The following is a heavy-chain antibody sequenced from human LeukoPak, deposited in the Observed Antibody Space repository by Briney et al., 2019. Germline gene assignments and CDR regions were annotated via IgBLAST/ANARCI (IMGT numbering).Heavy chain of an antibody. Sequence: PGGSLRLSCAASGFTFSNAWMSWVRQAPGKGLEWVGRIKSKTDGGTTDYAAPVKGRFTISRDDSKNTPYLQMNSLKTEDTAVYYCTTNGLRLGELSYPGYFDYWGQGTLVTVSS. CDR3: TTNGLRLGELSYPGYFDY. CDR1: GFTFSNAW. CDR2: IKSKTDGGTT. D-gene: IGHD3-16*02. V-gene: IGHV3-15*01. J-gene: IGHJ4*02.